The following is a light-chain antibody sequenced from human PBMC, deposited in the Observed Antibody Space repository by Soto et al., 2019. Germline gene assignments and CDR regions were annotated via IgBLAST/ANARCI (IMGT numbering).Light chain of an antibody. J-gene: IGKJ5*01. CDR1: QSISSY. CDR2: DAS. Sequence: SQMTPSPSSLSASVGDRVTNTCRASQSISSYLNWYQQKPGKAPKLLIYDASSLESGVPSRFSGSGSGTDFTLTISSLQPEDFATYYCQQSYSTPPTFGQGTRLEIK. V-gene: IGKV1-39*01. CDR3: QQSYSTPPT.